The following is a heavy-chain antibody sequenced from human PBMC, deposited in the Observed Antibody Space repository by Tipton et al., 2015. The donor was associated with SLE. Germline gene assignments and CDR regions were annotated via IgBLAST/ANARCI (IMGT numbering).Heavy chain of an antibody. CDR1: GFTFSNAW. D-gene: IGHD3-10*01. J-gene: IGHJ4*02. Sequence: SLRLSCAASGFTFSNAWLSWVRQAPGKGLEWVGRIKSKTDGGTTDYAAPVKGRFTISRDDSKNTLYLQMNSLKTEDTAVYYCTTEFDYYGSWSCGETLDYWGQGTLVTVSS. CDR3: TTEFDYYGSWSCGETLDY. V-gene: IGHV3-15*01. CDR2: IKSKTDGGTT.